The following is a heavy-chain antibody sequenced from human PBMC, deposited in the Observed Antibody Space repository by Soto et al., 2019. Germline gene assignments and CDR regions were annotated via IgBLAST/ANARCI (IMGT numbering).Heavy chain of an antibody. J-gene: IGHJ6*02. CDR3: AASYSSGWYYYYGMDV. D-gene: IGHD6-19*01. CDR1: GFTFTSSA. V-gene: IGHV1-58*01. Sequence: QMQLVQSGPEVKKPGTSVKVSCKSSGFTFTSSAVQWVRQARGQRLEWRGWIVVGSGNTNYAQKFQERVTITRDMSTSTAYMELSSRRSEETAVYYCAASYSSGWYYYYGMDVWGQGTTVTVSS. CDR2: IVVGSGNT.